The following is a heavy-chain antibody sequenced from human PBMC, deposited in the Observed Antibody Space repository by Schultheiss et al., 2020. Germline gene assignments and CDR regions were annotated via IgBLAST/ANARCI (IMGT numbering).Heavy chain of an antibody. Sequence: GGSLRLSCAASGFTFSSYAMHWVRQAPGKGLEWVAVISYDGSNKYYADSVKGRFTISRDNSKNTLYLQMNSLRVEDTAVYYCARPDYSGLGFHYGMYVWGQGTTVTVSS. V-gene: IGHV3-30-3*01. CDR3: ARPDYSGLGFHYGMYV. CDR1: GFTFSSYA. D-gene: IGHD3-10*01. CDR2: ISYDGSNK. J-gene: IGHJ6*02.